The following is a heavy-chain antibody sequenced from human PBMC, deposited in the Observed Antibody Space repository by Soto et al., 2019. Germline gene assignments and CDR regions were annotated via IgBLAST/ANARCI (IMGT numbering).Heavy chain of an antibody. CDR3: ARGHMVRGVREYYYYYGMDV. D-gene: IGHD3-10*01. Sequence: QLQLQESGSGLVKPSQTLSLTCAVSGGSISSGGYSWSWIRQPPGKGLEWIGYIYHSGSTYYNPSLKSRVTISVDRSKNQFSLKLSAVTAADTAVYYCARGHMVRGVREYYYYYGMDVWGQGTTVTVSS. V-gene: IGHV4-30-2*01. J-gene: IGHJ6*02. CDR1: GGSISSGGYS. CDR2: IYHSGST.